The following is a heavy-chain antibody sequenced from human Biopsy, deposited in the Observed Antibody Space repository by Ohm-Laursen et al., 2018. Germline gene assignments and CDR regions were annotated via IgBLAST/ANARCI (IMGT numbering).Heavy chain of an antibody. CDR1: GYSMSTYY. CDR2: IYYSGST. J-gene: IGHJ4*02. D-gene: IGHD6-19*01. V-gene: IGHV4-59*07. Sequence: SDTLSLTCCVSGYSMSTYYWSWIRQSPGKGLEWIGHIYYSGSTNYNPSLQSRVVMSVDTSKNQFSLRLNSVTAADTATYYCARDRGSGWTDYWGQGTLVTVSS. CDR3: ARDRGSGWTDY.